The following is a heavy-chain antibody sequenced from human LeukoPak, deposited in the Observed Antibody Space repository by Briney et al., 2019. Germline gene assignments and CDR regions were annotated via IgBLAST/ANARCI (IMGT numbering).Heavy chain of an antibody. CDR3: ARAPAGDYVWGSYRYLDY. Sequence: PGGSLRLSCAASGFTFSSYWMSWVRQAPGKGLEWVANINQDGSEKYYVDSVKGRFTISRDNAKNSLYLQMNSLRAEDTAVYYCARAPAGDYVWGSYRYLDYWGQGTLVTVSS. CDR1: GFTFSSYW. J-gene: IGHJ4*02. CDR2: INQDGSEK. V-gene: IGHV3-7*01. D-gene: IGHD3-16*02.